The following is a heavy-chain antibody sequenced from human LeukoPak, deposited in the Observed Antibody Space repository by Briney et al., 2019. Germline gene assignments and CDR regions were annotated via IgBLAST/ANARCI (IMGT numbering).Heavy chain of an antibody. CDR3: ARPYCSGGSCYGGYFDY. CDR1: GYSFTSYW. CDR2: IYPGDSDT. J-gene: IGHJ4*02. V-gene: IGHV5-51*01. Sequence: GESLKISCKGRGYSFTSYWIGWVRQMPGKGLEWMGIIYPGDSDTRYSPSFQGQVTISADKSISTAYLQWSSLKASDTAMYYCARPYCSGGSCYGGYFDYWGQGTLVTVSS. D-gene: IGHD2-15*01.